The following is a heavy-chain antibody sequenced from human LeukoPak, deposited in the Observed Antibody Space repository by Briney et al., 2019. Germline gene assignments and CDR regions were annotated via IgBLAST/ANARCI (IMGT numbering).Heavy chain of an antibody. J-gene: IGHJ4*02. CDR2: IYYSGST. Sequence: SETLSLTCTVSGGSISSYYWSWIRQPPGKGLEWIGYIYYSGSTNYNPSLKSRVTMSVDTSKNQFSLKLSSVTAADTAVYYCATDLYYYDSSGLSRFDYWGQGTLVTVSS. CDR3: ATDLYYYDSSGLSRFDY. V-gene: IGHV4-59*12. CDR1: GGSISSYY. D-gene: IGHD3-22*01.